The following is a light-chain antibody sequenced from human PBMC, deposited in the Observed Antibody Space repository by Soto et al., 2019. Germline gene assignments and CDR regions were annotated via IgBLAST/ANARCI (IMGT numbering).Light chain of an antibody. V-gene: IGKV3-20*01. J-gene: IGKJ1*01. Sequence: LSRSPGYRTTLSCMIRHSDSSNYLAWYQQRPGQSPRLLIYGASNRASGIPDRFSGSGSGTDFTLNISRVEADDVAVYYCVQTIHYPATFGQGGKVDFK. CDR2: GAS. CDR3: VQTIHYPAT. CDR1: HSDSSNY.